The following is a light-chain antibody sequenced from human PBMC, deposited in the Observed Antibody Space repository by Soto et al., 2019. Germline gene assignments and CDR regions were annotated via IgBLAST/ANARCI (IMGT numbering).Light chain of an antibody. CDR2: DVD. CDR1: SSDVGAYNC. V-gene: IGLV2-8*01. J-gene: IGLJ1*01. Sequence: QSVLTQPPSASGSPGQSVTISCTGTSSDVGAYNCVSWYQQYPGKAPKLMIYDVDKPPSGVPHRFSGSKSGNTASLTVFGLNAEDEADYYCSSYAGCDNFRIFGTGTKVTVL. CDR3: SSYAGCDNFRI.